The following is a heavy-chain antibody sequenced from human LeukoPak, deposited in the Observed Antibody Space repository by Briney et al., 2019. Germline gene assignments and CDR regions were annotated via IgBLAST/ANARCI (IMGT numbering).Heavy chain of an antibody. D-gene: IGHD5-12*01. CDR2: IYYSGST. CDR3: ACPDSQGY. V-gene: IGHV4-39*01. J-gene: IGHJ3*01. CDR1: GGPISSSSYY. Sequence: PSETLSLTCTVSGGPISSSSYYWGWIRQPPGKGLEWIGSIYYSGSTYYNPSLKSRVTISVDTSKNQFSLKLSSVTAADTAVYYCACPDSQGYWGQGTMVTVSS.